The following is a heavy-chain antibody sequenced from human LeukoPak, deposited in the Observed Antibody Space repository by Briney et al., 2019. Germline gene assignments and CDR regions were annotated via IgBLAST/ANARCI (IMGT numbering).Heavy chain of an antibody. Sequence: SETLSLTCTVSGGSISSGGYYWSWIRQHPGKGLEWIGYIYYSGTTYYNPSLKSRVFISVDTSKNQFSLKLTSLTAADTAVYYCARDRSSWGLDCWGQGTLVTVSS. V-gene: IGHV4-31*03. J-gene: IGHJ4*02. CDR2: IYYSGTT. CDR1: GGSISSGGYY. CDR3: ARDRSSWGLDC. D-gene: IGHD7-27*01.